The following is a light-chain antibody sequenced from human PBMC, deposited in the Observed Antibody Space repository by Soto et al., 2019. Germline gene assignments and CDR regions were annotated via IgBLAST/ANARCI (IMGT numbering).Light chain of an antibody. CDR3: SSYAGSNNLV. CDR1: SGDIGD. CDR2: EVN. J-gene: IGLJ3*02. V-gene: IGLV2-8*01. Sequence: QSALTQPPSASGSPGQSVTISCTGTSGDIGDSWYQQHPGKAPKLMIYEVNERPSGVPDRFSGSKSDNTASLTVSGLQVEDEADYYCSSYAGSNNLVFGGGTKLTVL.